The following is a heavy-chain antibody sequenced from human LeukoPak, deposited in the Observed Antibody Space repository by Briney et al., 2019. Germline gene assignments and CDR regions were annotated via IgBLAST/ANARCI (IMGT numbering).Heavy chain of an antibody. Sequence: GGSLRLSCAASGFTFSSYGMHWVRQAPGKGLEWVAVIWYDGSNKYYADSVKGRFTISRDNSKNTLHLQMNSLRAEDTAVYYCAKEGGYSYGYPRGYFDYWGQGTLVTVSS. CDR3: AKEGGYSYGYPRGYFDY. J-gene: IGHJ4*02. V-gene: IGHV3-33*06. CDR1: GFTFSSYG. CDR2: IWYDGSNK. D-gene: IGHD5-18*01.